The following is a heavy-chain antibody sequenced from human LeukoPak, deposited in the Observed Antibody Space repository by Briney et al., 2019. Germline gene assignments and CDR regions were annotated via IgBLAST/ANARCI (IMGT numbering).Heavy chain of an antibody. D-gene: IGHD1-26*01. J-gene: IGHJ4*02. Sequence: GGSLRLSCAASGFTFSSYAMSWVRQAPGKGLEWVSALSGSGSSTYYADSVKGRFTVSRDNSKSTLYLQMNSLRAEDTAVYYCAKIGSYSVLGAYYFDSWGQGTLVTVSS. CDR1: GFTFSSYA. V-gene: IGHV3-23*01. CDR2: LSGSGSST. CDR3: AKIGSYSVLGAYYFDS.